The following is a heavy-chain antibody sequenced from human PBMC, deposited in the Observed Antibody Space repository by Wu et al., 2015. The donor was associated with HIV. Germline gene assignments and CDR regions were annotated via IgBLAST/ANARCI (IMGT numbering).Heavy chain of an antibody. Sequence: PGAVGEEDLGPSVTVPCKVSGYSLTELAIQWVRQTPGKGLEWMGGFDPEEGKTIYAQTFQGRVAMTEDRSTDTAYMDVNSLRSDDTAVFYCTAHGRDIWSIGLPYWGQGTLVTVAS. CDR1: GYSLTELA. CDR3: TAHGRDIWSIGLPY. V-gene: IGHV1-24*01. CDR2: FDPEEGKT. D-gene: IGHD5-24*01. J-gene: IGHJ1*01.